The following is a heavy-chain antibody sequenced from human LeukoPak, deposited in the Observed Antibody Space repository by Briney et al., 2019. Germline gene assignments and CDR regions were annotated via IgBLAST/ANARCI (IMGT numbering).Heavy chain of an antibody. CDR2: IIPIFGTA. Sequence: GSSVKVSCKASGGTFSSYAISWVRQAPGQGLEWMGRIIPIFGTANYAQKFQGRVTITTDESTSTAYMELSRLRSEETAVYYCARDGSGYDYGYWGQGTLVTVSS. D-gene: IGHD5-12*01. CDR3: ARDGSGYDYGY. V-gene: IGHV1-69*05. J-gene: IGHJ4*02. CDR1: GGTFSSYA.